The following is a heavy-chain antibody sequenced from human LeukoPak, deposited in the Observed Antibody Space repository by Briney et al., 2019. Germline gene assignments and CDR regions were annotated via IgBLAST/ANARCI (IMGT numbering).Heavy chain of an antibody. Sequence: GGSLRLSCAASGFNFDDYTMHWVRQAPGKGLEWVSLITWTGGNTYYADSVKGRFTISRDNFKRSLYLQMNSLRPEDTALYYCVKGPTHSANWYAALDYWGQGTLVTVSS. D-gene: IGHD6-13*01. CDR2: ITWTGGNT. V-gene: IGHV3-43*01. J-gene: IGHJ4*02. CDR3: VKGPTHSANWYAALDY. CDR1: GFNFDDYT.